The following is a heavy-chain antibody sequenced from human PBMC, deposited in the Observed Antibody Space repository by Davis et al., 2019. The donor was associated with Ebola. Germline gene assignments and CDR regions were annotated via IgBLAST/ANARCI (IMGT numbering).Heavy chain of an antibody. V-gene: IGHV1-2*02. D-gene: IGHD3-10*01. CDR3: VRGGVERITTRWWFDP. J-gene: IGHJ5*02. CDR2: LNPNNGDR. Sequence: ASVTVPCKASGYTLSGHYIHWVRQAPGHGLEWMGLLNPNNGDRNHAQKFQGRVSLTRDTTSSTAYMELSRLTSDDTAVYYSVRGGVERITTRWWFDPWGQGTLVTVSS. CDR1: GYTLSGHY.